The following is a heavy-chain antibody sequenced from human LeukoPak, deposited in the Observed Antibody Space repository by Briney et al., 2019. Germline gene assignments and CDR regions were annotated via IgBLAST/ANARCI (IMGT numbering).Heavy chain of an antibody. J-gene: IGHJ1*01. Sequence: PSETLSLTCTVSGGSISSYYWSWIGQPPGKGLEWVGYIYYSGSNNYYPSLKSRVTISVDTSKNQFSLKLSSVTAADTAVYYCARAYYDILTGPLVYFQHWGQGTLVTVSS. D-gene: IGHD3-9*01. V-gene: IGHV4-59*01. CDR3: ARAYYDILTGPLVYFQH. CDR1: GGSISSYY. CDR2: IYYSGSN.